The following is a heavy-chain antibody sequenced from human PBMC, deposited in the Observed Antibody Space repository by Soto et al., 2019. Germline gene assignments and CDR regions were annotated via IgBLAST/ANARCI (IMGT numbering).Heavy chain of an antibody. CDR1: GGTFRTSA. CDR3: ARDKDRLQLGGNYYFILDV. V-gene: IGHV1-69*12. J-gene: IGHJ6*02. CDR2: IMPVFRRP. D-gene: IGHD1-1*01. Sequence: QVQLVQSGAAVKKPGASVKVSCKASGGTFRTSAFSWVRYAPGQGLEWVGGIMPVFRRPTYAHNFQNRVTTTADESPTTSYMELNSLRSDDTAVYYCARDKDRLQLGGNYYFILDVWGQGTAVTGSS.